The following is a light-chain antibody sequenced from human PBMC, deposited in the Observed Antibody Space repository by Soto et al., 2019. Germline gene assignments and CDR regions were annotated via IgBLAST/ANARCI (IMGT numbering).Light chain of an antibody. Sequence: IVLPQSHTTLSLSPGERATLSCMASQGFSTYLAWYQQRPGQAPRLLIYDASYRATDIPPRFSGSGSGTEFTLTISSLESEDFAVYYCQQRSSLPPTITFGQGTRLEIK. CDR3: QQRSSLPPTIT. V-gene: IGKV3-11*01. CDR1: QGFSTY. CDR2: DAS. J-gene: IGKJ5*01.